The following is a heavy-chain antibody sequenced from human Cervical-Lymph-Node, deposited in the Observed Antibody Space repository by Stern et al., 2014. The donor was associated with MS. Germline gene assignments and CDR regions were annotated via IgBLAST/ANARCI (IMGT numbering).Heavy chain of an antibody. D-gene: IGHD1-14*01. CDR2: IYPGNSDT. J-gene: IGHJ5*02. CDR3: ARHGGPNWNHEAHNWFDP. V-gene: IGHV5-51*03. CDR1: EYNFNTHW. Sequence: VQLVESGAEVKKPGESLKISCKGSEYNFNTHWIAWVRQMPGKGLEWLGNIYPGNSDTRYNPSLQGQVSISADKSITTAYLHFSSLKASDSAMYLCARHGGPNWNHEAHNWFDPWGQGTLVTVSS.